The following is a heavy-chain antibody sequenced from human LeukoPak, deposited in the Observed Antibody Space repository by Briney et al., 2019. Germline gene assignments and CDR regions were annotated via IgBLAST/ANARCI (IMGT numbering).Heavy chain of an antibody. CDR2: ISGDGGST. V-gene: IGHV3-23*01. Sequence: GGSLRLSCAASGFSFDTYAMTWVRQAPGKGLDGVSAISGDGGSTYYAVSVKGRFTISRDNSKNTLYLQMNGLRAEDTAVYYCTLGSLYSSSWYGDYWGQGTLVSVSS. J-gene: IGHJ4*02. CDR3: TLGSLYSSSWYGDY. D-gene: IGHD6-13*01. CDR1: GFSFDTYA.